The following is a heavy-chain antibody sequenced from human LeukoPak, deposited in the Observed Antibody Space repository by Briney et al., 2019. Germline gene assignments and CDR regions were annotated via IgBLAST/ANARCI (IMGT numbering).Heavy chain of an antibody. V-gene: IGHV3-21*04. D-gene: IGHD1-26*01. CDR2: ISYTGTYV. CDR1: GFTFSRYG. Sequence: PGGSLRLSCAASGFTFSRYGMHWVRQAPGKGLEWVSSISYTGTYVYYADSVKGRFTISRDNAQNSLYLQMNSLRAEDTAIYYCVRDRGTYRPIDYWGQGTLVTVSS. CDR3: VRDRGTYRPIDY. J-gene: IGHJ4*02.